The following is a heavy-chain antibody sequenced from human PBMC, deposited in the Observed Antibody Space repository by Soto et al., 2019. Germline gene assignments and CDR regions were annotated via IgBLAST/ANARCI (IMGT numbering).Heavy chain of an antibody. CDR1: GYTFTSYD. D-gene: IGHD3-3*01. V-gene: IGHV1-8*01. Sequence: ASVKVSCKASGYTFTSYDINWVRQATGQGLEWMGWMNPNSGNTGYAQKFQGRVTMTRNTSISTAYMELSSLRSEDTAVYYCAITARDYDFWSGPTRSFYYYGMDVWGQGTTVTVSS. J-gene: IGHJ6*02. CDR2: MNPNSGNT. CDR3: AITARDYDFWSGPTRSFYYYGMDV.